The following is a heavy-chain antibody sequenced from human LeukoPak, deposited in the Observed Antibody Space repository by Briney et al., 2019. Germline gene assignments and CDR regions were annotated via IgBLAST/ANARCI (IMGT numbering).Heavy chain of an antibody. CDR2: ISAYNGNT. V-gene: IGHV1-18*01. J-gene: IGHJ4*02. D-gene: IGHD1-26*01. Sequence: VASVKVSCKASGYTFTSYGISWVRQAPGQGLEWMGWISAYNGNTNYAQKLQGRVTMTTDTSTSTAHMELRSLRSDDTAVYYCARRSSYSGSPPSYWGQGTLVTVSS. CDR3: ARRSSYSGSPPSY. CDR1: GYTFTSYG.